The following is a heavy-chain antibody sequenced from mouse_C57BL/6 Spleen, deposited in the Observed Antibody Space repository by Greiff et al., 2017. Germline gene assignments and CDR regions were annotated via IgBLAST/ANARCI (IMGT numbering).Heavy chain of an antibody. D-gene: IGHD1-1*01. CDR3: ARMPKDYDGSSSYYFDY. J-gene: IGHJ2*01. Sequence: QVQLQQSGPELVKPGASVKISCKASGYAFSSSWMNWVKQRPGKGLEWIGRIYPGDGDTNYHGQFKGKATLTVDKSSSTAYMQLSSLTSEDSAVYYCARMPKDYDGSSSYYFDYWGQGTTLTVSS. CDR2: IYPGDGDT. V-gene: IGHV1-82*01. CDR1: GYAFSSSW.